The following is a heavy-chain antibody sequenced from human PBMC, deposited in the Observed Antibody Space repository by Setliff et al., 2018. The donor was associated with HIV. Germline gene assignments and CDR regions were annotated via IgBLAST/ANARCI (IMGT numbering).Heavy chain of an antibody. J-gene: IGHJ4*02. V-gene: IGHV4-38-2*01. CDR2: IYKTGTT. CDR1: GFSINSGYY. Sequence: SETLSLTCAVSGFSINSGYYWGWIRQPTGKGLEWIGSIYKTGTTYYNPSLKSRVTISVDTSQNQFSLRLSSVTAADTAVYYCARGSGRFCSGGRCSAFDYWGQGTLVTVSS. D-gene: IGHD2-15*01. CDR3: ARGSGRFCSGGRCSAFDY.